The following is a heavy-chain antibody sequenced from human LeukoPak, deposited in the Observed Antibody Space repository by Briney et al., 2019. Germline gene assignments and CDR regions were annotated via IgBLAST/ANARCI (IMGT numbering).Heavy chain of an antibody. J-gene: IGHJ4*02. CDR3: ARDHGVVVAAGYFDY. V-gene: IGHV3-48*02. Sequence: GGSLRLSCAASGFTFRSYAMNWVRQAPGKGLEWVSYISSSSTIYYADSVKGRFTISRDNAKNSLYLQMNGLRDEDTAVYYCARDHGVVVAAGYFDYWGQGTLVTVSS. D-gene: IGHD2-15*01. CDR2: ISSSSTI. CDR1: GFTFRSYA.